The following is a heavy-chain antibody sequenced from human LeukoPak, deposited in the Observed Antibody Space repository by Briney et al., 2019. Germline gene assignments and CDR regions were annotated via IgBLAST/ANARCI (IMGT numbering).Heavy chain of an antibody. D-gene: IGHD3-22*01. CDR1: GYSISNGYY. Sequence: SETLSLTCGVSGYSISNGYYWGWIRQPPGKGLEWIGTIYHSGSTYYNPSLKSRVSISVDTPKNQFSLRLTSVTAADTAVYYCARDGPYYYDSSGYEGGWGQGTLVTVSS. CDR2: IYHSGST. CDR3: ARDGPYYYDSSGYEGG. V-gene: IGHV4-38-2*02. J-gene: IGHJ4*02.